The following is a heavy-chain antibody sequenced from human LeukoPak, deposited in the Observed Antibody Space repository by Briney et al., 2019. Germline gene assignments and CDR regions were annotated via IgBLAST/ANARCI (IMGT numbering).Heavy chain of an antibody. Sequence: GSLRLSCVASGFTFTRSWMDWVRQAPGKGLEWVANIKEGGSQTYYVDSAKGRFTISRDNAKNSLYLQMDSLRVEDTAIYYCAKSLDYWGRGTLVTVSS. CDR3: AKSLDY. J-gene: IGHJ4*02. CDR2: IKEGGSQT. V-gene: IGHV3-7*01. CDR1: GFTFTRSW.